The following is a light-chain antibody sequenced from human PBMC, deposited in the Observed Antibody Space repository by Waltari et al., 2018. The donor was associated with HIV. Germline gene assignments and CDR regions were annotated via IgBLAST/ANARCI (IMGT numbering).Light chain of an antibody. CDR1: QALLHRNGFHY. CDR3: MQALQTPWT. J-gene: IGKJ1*01. V-gene: IGKV2-28*01. CDR2: FGS. Sequence: DIVMTQSPVSLPVTPGEPASISCRSSQALLHRNGFHYLDWYLQKPGQPPQLLIYFGSNRASGVPARFSGSGSGTDFTLKISRVEAEDVGVYYCMQALQTPWTFGQGTKVEIK.